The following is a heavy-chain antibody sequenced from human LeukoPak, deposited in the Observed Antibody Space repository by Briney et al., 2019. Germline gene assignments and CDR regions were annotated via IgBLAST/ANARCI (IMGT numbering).Heavy chain of an antibody. J-gene: IGHJ4*02. CDR2: IYSDGRT. CDR1: GFTVSSNY. V-gene: IGHV3-53*01. CDR3: TRLKYYFDY. Sequence: GGSLRLSCAASGFTVSSNYMSWVRQAPGKGLEWVSVIYSDGRTYYADSVKGRFTISRDNSKNTLYLETNSLRAEDTAVYYCTRLKYYFDYWGQGTLVTVSS.